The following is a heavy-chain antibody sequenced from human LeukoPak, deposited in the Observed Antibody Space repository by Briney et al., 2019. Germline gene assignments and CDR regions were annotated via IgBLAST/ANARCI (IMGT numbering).Heavy chain of an antibody. CDR1: GGSISGYY. D-gene: IGHD3-22*01. Sequence: SETPSLTCSVSGGSISGYYWDWIRQSPGKEPEWIGFIHSSGGTHYSPSLESRVTLSVDTSENQFSLKVSSVTAADTAVYYCARHHRSGSGGTYFDYWGQGTLVTVSS. V-gene: IGHV4-4*09. CDR2: IHSSGGT. J-gene: IGHJ4*02. CDR3: ARHHRSGSGGTYFDY.